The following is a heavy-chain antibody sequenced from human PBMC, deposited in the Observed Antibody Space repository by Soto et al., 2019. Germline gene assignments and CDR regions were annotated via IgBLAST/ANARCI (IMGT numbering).Heavy chain of an antibody. V-gene: IGHV3-33*01. J-gene: IGHJ4*02. CDR1: GFTFSSYG. D-gene: IGHD5-18*01. CDR2: IWYDGSNK. Sequence: GGSLRLSCAAPGFTFSSYGMHWVRQAPGKGLDWAAVIWYDGSNKYYADSVKGRFTISRDNSKNTLYLQMNSLRAEDTAVYYCARGWIQLWLLVYWGQGTLVTVSS. CDR3: ARGWIQLWLLVY.